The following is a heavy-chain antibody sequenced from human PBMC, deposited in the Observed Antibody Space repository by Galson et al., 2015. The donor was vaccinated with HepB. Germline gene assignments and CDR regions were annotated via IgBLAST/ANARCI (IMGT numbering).Heavy chain of an antibody. D-gene: IGHD3-10*01. Sequence: SLRLSCAVSGFTGSTNYMSWVRQAPGKGLDWVSLIHGAGITRYAESVKGRFTISRDNSKNTMYLQMNSLRAEDTAVYYCTTGALFRGYHYMDGWGQGILVTVSS. CDR1: GFTGSTNY. CDR2: IHGAGIT. J-gene: IGHJ1*01. V-gene: IGHV3-53*01. CDR3: TTGALFRGYHYMDG.